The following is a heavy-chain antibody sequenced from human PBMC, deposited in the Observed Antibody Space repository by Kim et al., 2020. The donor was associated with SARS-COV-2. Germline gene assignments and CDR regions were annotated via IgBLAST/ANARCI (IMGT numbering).Heavy chain of an antibody. J-gene: IGHJ4*02. Sequence: GGSLRLSCAASGFTVSSNYMSWVRQAPGKGLEWVSVIYSGGSTYYADSVKGRFTISRDNSKNTLYLQMNSLRAEDTAVYYCARVEYNWNYEPLFDYWGQGTLVTVSS. V-gene: IGHV3-66*01. CDR2: IYSGGST. D-gene: IGHD1-7*01. CDR1: GFTVSSNY. CDR3: ARVEYNWNYEPLFDY.